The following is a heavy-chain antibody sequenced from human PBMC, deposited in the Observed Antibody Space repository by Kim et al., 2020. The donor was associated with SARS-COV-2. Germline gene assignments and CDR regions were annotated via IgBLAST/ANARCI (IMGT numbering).Heavy chain of an antibody. D-gene: IGHD6-19*01. J-gene: IGHJ4*02. CDR2: IIPILGIA. CDR3: VRDPPVAGPTYFDY. Sequence: SVKVSCKASGGTFSSYAISWVRQAPGQGLEWMGRIIPILGIANYAQKFQGRVTITADKSTSTAYMELSSLRSEDTAVYYCVRDPPVAGPTYFDYWGQGTLVTVSS. CDR1: GGTFSSYA. V-gene: IGHV1-69*04.